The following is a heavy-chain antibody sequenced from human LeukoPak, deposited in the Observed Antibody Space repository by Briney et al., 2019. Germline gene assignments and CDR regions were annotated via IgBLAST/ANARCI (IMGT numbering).Heavy chain of an antibody. Sequence: SETLSLTCSVSDGSINSYFRNWIRRPPGKGLEWIGYIYYNGNTNYSPSLKSRVTMSVDTSKNLFSLKVSSVTAADTAVYYCARGRSNYYGMDVWGQGTTVTVSS. CDR3: ARGRSNYYGMDV. V-gene: IGHV4-59*01. D-gene: IGHD1-26*01. CDR2: IYYNGNT. CDR1: DGSINSYF. J-gene: IGHJ6*02.